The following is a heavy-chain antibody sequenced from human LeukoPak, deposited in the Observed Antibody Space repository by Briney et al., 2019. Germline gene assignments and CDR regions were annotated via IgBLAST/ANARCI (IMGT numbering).Heavy chain of an antibody. V-gene: IGHV4-4*02. D-gene: IGHD6-13*01. CDR2: IYHSGST. J-gene: IGHJ3*02. CDR3: ARVPIAAAGTGVFAFDI. Sequence: PSETLSLTCAVSGGSISSSNWWSWVRQPPGKGLEWIGEIYHSGSTNYNPSLKSRVTISVDKSKNQFSLKLSSVTAADTAVYYCARVPIAAAGTGVFAFDIWGQGTMVTVSS. CDR1: GGSISSSNW.